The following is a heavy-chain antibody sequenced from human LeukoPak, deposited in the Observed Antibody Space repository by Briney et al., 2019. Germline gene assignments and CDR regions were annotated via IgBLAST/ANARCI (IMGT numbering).Heavy chain of an antibody. J-gene: IGHJ4*02. D-gene: IGHD4-17*01. V-gene: IGHV3-11*06. CDR1: GFTFSDYY. Sequence: GGSLRLSCAASGFTFSDYYMSCIRQAPGKGLEWVSYISSSSSYTNYADSVKGRFTISRDNAKNSLYLQMNSLRAEDTAVYYCARGRDYGDPGDYWGQGTLVTVSS. CDR2: ISSSSSYT. CDR3: ARGRDYGDPGDY.